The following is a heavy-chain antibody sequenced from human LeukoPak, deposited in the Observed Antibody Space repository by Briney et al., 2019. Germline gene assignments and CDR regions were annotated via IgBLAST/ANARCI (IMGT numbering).Heavy chain of an antibody. D-gene: IGHD6-19*01. CDR1: GFTFDDYA. V-gene: IGHV3-9*01. J-gene: IGHJ5*02. Sequence: PGGSLRLSCAASGFTFDDYAVHWVRQAPGKGLEWVSGISWNRGRIGYADSVKGRFTISRDNAKNPLYLQMNSLRAEDTALYYCAKERLSGRSNWFDPWGQGTLVTVSS. CDR3: AKERLSGRSNWFDP. CDR2: ISWNRGRI.